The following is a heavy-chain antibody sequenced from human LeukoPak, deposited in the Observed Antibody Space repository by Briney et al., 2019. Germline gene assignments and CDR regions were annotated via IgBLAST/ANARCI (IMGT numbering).Heavy chain of an antibody. V-gene: IGHV3-23*01. CDR3: AKDLSGSLVGATIDY. J-gene: IGHJ4*02. CDR1: GFTFSSYA. D-gene: IGHD1-26*01. Sequence: PGGSQRLSCAASGFTFSSYAMSWVRQAPGKGLEWVSAISGSGGSTYYADSVKGRFTISRDNSKNTLYLQMNSLRAEDTAVYYCAKDLSGSLVGATIDYWGQGTLVTVSS. CDR2: ISGSGGST.